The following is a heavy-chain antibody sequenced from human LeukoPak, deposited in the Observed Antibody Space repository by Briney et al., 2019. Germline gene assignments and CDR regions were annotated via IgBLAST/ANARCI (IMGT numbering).Heavy chain of an antibody. D-gene: IGHD5-24*01. J-gene: IGHJ4*02. V-gene: IGHV4-34*01. Sequence: SETLSLTCAVYGGSFSGYYWSWIRQPPGKGLEWIGEINHSGSTNYNPSLKSRVTISVDTSKNQFSLKLSSVTAADTAVYYCARGRQGDGYNNYFDYSGQGTLVTVSS. CDR3: ARGRQGDGYNNYFDY. CDR2: INHSGST. CDR1: GGSFSGYY.